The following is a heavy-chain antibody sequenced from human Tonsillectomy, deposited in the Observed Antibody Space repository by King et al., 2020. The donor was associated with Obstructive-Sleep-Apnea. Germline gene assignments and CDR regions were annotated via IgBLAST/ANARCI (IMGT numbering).Heavy chain of an antibody. D-gene: IGHD6-13*01. CDR2: IKSKTDGGTT. CDR3: TTEFPFIVADGIKHFDP. Sequence: VQLVESGGGLVKPGGSLRLSCAVSGFTFSNAWMSWVRQAPGKGLEWVGRIKSKTDGGTTDYAAPVQGRFTISRNDSKNTLYQQMNSLKTEDTAVYYCTTEFPFIVADGIKHFDPWGQGTLVTVSS. V-gene: IGHV3-15*01. J-gene: IGHJ5*02. CDR1: GFTFSNAW.